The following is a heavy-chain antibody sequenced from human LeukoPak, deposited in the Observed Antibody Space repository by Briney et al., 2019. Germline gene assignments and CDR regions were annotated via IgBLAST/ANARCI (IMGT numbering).Heavy chain of an antibody. Sequence: SETLSLTCTVSGYSISSGYYWGWIRQPPGKGLEWIGSIYHSGSTYYNPSLKSRVTISVDTSKNQFSLKLSSVTAADTAVYYCARDSSGYSNNWFDPWGQGTLVTVSS. CDR2: IYHSGST. V-gene: IGHV4-38-2*02. J-gene: IGHJ5*02. D-gene: IGHD3-22*01. CDR1: GYSISSGYY. CDR3: ARDSSGYSNNWFDP.